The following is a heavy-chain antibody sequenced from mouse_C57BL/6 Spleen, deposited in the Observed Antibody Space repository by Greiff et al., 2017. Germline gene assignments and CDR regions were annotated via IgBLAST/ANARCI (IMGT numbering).Heavy chain of an antibody. CDR3: ARWDYYGSSSLDY. J-gene: IGHJ2*01. CDR2: IYPGGGYT. CDR1: GYTFTNYW. D-gene: IGHD1-1*01. Sequence: QVQLQQSGAELVRPGTSVKMSCKASGYTFTNYWIGWAKQRPGHGLEWIGDIYPGGGYTNYNEKFKGKATLTADKSSSTAYMQFSSLTSEDSAIYYCARWDYYGSSSLDYWGQGTTLTVSS. V-gene: IGHV1-63*01.